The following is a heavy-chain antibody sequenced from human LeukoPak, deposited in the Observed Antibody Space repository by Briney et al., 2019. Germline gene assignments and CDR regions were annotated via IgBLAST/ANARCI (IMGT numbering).Heavy chain of an antibody. V-gene: IGHV1-18*01. CDR3: ARAVNIVVVPAANPSDY. Sequence: GASVKVSCKASGYTFTSYGISWVRQAPGQGLEWMGWISAYNGNTNYAQKLQGRVTMTTDTSTSTAYMELRSLRSDDTAVYYCARAVNIVVVPAANPSDYWGQGTLVTVSS. CDR2: ISAYNGNT. J-gene: IGHJ4*02. CDR1: GYTFTSYG. D-gene: IGHD2-2*01.